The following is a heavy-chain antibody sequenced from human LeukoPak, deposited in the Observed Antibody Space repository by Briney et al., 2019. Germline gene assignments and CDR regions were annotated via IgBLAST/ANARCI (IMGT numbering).Heavy chain of an antibody. CDR1: GGSIPRYY. CDR2: IHYGGTT. D-gene: IGHD3-10*01. CDR3: ARVSSGSDYSGFFDY. J-gene: IGHJ4*02. Sequence: SSETLSLTCTVSGGSIPRYYWSWIRQPPGKGLEWIGYIHYGGTTKYNPSLQSRATLSVDTSKNQFSLKVTSITAADTAVYYCARVSSGSDYSGFFDYWGQGAQVTVSS. V-gene: IGHV4-59*01.